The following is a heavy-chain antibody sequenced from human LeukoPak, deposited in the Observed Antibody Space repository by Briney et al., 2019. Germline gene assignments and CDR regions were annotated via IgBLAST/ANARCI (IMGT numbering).Heavy chain of an antibody. CDR3: WVGATRGAFDI. D-gene: IGHD1-26*01. V-gene: IGHV3-73*01. CDR2: IRSKANSYAT. CDR1: GFTFSGSA. Sequence: GGSLRLSCAASGFTFSGSAMHWVRQASRKGLEWVGRIRSKANSYATAYAASVKGRFTISRDDSKNTAYLQMNSLKTEDTAVYYCWVGATRGAFDIWGQGTMVTVSS. J-gene: IGHJ3*02.